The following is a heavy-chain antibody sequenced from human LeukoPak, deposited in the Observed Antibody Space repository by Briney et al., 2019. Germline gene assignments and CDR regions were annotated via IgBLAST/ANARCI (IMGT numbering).Heavy chain of an antibody. V-gene: IGHV1-46*01. CDR2: INPSGGST. D-gene: IGHD3-22*01. Sequence: ASVKVSCKASGYTFTSYYMHWVRQAPGQGLEWMGIINPSGGSTSYAQKFQGRVTMTRDTSTSTVYMELSSLRSEDTAVYYCARATYHGYYYDSGGLRYFDYWGQGTLVTVSS. CDR3: ARATYHGYYYDSGGLRYFDY. CDR1: GYTFTSYY. J-gene: IGHJ4*02.